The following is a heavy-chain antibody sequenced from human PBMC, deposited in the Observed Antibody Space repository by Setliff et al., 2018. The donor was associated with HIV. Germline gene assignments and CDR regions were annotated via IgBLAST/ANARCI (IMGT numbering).Heavy chain of an antibody. CDR3: ATGAIGYYPPFDF. D-gene: IGHD2-2*03. J-gene: IGHJ4*02. CDR1: GYTFTDYY. V-gene: IGHV1-2*02. CDR2: MDPKSGGA. Sequence: ASVKVSCKASGYTFTDYYIHWVRQAPGQGLQWMGWMDPKSGGANPAPIFQGRVTMTTDTSITSVYLELSGLTSADTAVYYCATGAIGYYPPFDFWGQGTLVTVSS.